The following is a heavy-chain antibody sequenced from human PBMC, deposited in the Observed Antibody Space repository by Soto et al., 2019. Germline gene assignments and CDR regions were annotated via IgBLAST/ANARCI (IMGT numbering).Heavy chain of an antibody. CDR3: ARVRVGELLSHGMDV. J-gene: IGHJ6*02. Sequence: QVQLQESGPGLVKPSQTLSLTCTVSGGSISSGDYYWSWLRQPPGKGLEWIRYIYYSGSTYYNPALKSRVTIAVDTSKNQFSLKLSSVTAAESAVYYCARVRVGELLSHGMDVWGQGTTVTVSS. CDR1: GGSISSGDYY. CDR2: IYYSGST. V-gene: IGHV4-30-4*01. D-gene: IGHD3-10*01.